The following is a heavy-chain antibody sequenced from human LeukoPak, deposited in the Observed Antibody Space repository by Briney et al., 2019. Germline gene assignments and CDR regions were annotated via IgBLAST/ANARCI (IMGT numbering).Heavy chain of an antibody. Sequence: SETLSLTCTVSGGSISSYYWSWIGQPAGKGLEWIGRIYTSGSTNYNPSLKSRVTMSVDTSKNQFSLKLSSVTAADTAVYYCASQHYGSGSYYWYFDLWGRGTLVTVSS. CDR2: IYTSGST. V-gene: IGHV4-4*07. CDR1: GGSISSYY. CDR3: ASQHYGSGSYYWYFDL. D-gene: IGHD3-10*01. J-gene: IGHJ2*01.